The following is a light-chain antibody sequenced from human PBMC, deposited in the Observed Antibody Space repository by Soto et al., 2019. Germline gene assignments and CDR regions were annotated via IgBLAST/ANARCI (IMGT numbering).Light chain of an antibody. CDR1: ISDVGNYNL. V-gene: IGLV2-23*01. CDR2: ECS. J-gene: IGLJ3*02. Sequence: QSALTQPASVSGSPGQSITISCTGTISDVGNYNLVSWYQQHPGKAPKLMTYECSKRHSGVSNRFSGSQSGNTASLTISGLQAEDEADYYCCSYAGSNTWVFGGGTKLTVL. CDR3: CSYAGSNTWV.